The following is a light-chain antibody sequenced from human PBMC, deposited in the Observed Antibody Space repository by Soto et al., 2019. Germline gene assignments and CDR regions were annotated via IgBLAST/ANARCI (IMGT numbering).Light chain of an antibody. V-gene: IGKV3-20*01. CDR3: QQYGSSPKT. CDR1: QSLTNSF. J-gene: IGKJ1*01. CDR2: GAS. Sequence: EFVLTQSPGTLSLSPGERATLSCRASQSLTNSFIAWYQQKPGQAPRLLIYGASSRATGIPDRFSGSGSGTDFTLTISRLEPEDFAVYYCQQYGSSPKTFGQGTKVEIK.